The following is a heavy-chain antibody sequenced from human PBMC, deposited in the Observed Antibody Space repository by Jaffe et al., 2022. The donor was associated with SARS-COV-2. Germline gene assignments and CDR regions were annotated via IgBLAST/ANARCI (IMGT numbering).Heavy chain of an antibody. CDR1: GFTVSSNY. CDR2: IYSGGST. CDR3: ARDREYSSSSGGGYYYYYGMDV. J-gene: IGHJ6*02. V-gene: IGHV3-53*01. Sequence: EVQLVESGGGLIQPGGSLRLSCAASGFTVSSNYMSWVRQAPGKGLEWVSVIYSGGSTYYADSVKGRFTISRDNSKNTLYLQMNSLRAEDTAVYYCARDREYSSSSGGGYYYYYGMDVWGQGTTVTVSS. D-gene: IGHD6-6*01.